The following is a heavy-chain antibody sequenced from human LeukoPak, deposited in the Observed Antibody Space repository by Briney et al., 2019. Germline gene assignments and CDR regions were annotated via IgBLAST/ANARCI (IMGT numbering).Heavy chain of an antibody. CDR2: ISGSGGST. Sequence: PGGSLRLSCAASGFTFSSYAMSWVRQAPGKGLEWVSGISGSGGSTYYADSVRGRFTISRDNSKNTLYLQMNSLRAEDTAVYYCAKGSCCSPNCYSDYWGQGTLVTVSS. CDR3: AKGSCCSPNCYSDY. V-gene: IGHV3-23*01. D-gene: IGHD2-2*01. CDR1: GFTFSSYA. J-gene: IGHJ4*02.